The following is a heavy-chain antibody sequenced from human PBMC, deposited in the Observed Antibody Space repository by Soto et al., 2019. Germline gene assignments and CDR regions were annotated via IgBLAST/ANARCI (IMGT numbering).Heavy chain of an antibody. CDR2: INPSGGST. CDR3: AREWSSPPYYYGMDV. J-gene: IGHJ6*02. Sequence: ASVKVSCKASGYTFTSYYMHWVRQAPGQGLEWMGIINPSGGSTSYAQKFQGRVTMTRDMSTSTVYMELSSLRSEDTAVYYCAREWSSPPYYYGMDVWGQGTTVTVSS. V-gene: IGHV1-46*01. CDR1: GYTFTSYY. D-gene: IGHD2-15*01.